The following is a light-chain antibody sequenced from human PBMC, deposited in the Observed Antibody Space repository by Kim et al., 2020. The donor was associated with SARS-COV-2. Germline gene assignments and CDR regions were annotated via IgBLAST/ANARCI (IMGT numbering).Light chain of an antibody. CDR1: QSVISY. Sequence: PGDRATLSCRASQSVISYLASYQQKPGQAARLLIYDRSHRATGIPARYSGSGSGTDFTRTISSVEPEDFAGYYCQQRNDWPTFGGWTKVDIK. J-gene: IGKJ4*01. CDR2: DRS. CDR3: QQRNDWPT. V-gene: IGKV3-11*01.